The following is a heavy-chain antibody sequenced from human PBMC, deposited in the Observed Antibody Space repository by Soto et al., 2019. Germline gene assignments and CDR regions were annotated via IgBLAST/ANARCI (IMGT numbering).Heavy chain of an antibody. CDR2: IDPSDSYT. D-gene: IGHD2-2*01. V-gene: IGHV5-10-1*01. J-gene: IGHJ6*02. CDR3: ARHGVGCSSTSCFIYYYYGMDV. CDR1: GYSFTSYW. Sequence: PGESLKISCKGSGYSFTSYWISWVRQMPGKGLEWMGRIDPSDSYTNYSPSFQGHVTISADKSISTAYLQWSSLKASDTAMYYCARHGVGCSSTSCFIYYYYGMDVWGQGTTVSVSS.